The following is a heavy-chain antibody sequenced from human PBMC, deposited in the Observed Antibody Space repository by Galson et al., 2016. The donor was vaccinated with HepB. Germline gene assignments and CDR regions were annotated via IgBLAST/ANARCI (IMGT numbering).Heavy chain of an antibody. V-gene: IGHV4-61*09. CDR2: TSPIGPT. CDR3: ARGITPFLRFDP. Sequence: TLSLTCAFSGASPISESSSWSWIRRPPGEGLEWIGHTSPIGPTKFNPPLKDRVTKSLDTSKNQFSLSLNSVTAADTAVYYCARGITPFLRFDPWGQGTLVTVSS. J-gene: IGHJ5*02. CDR1: GASPISESSS.